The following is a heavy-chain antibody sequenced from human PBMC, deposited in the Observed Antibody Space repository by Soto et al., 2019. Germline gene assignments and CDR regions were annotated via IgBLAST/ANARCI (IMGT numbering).Heavy chain of an antibody. CDR3: AASQMGLISVLTT. V-gene: IGHV4-39*07. J-gene: IGHJ4*02. Sequence: SETLSLTCTVSGGSISSSSYYWGWIRQPPGKGLEWIGSIYYSGSTYYNPSLKSRVTIAIDTSRNQFSLRLTSVTTADTAVYYCAASQMGLISVLTTWGQGAQVTVSS. CDR1: GGSISSSSYY. D-gene: IGHD1-1*01. CDR2: IYYSGST.